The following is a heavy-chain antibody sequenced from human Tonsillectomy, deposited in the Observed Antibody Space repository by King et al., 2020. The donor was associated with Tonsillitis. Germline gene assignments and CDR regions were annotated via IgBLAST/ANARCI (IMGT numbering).Heavy chain of an antibody. CDR3: ARESPTTVTTLFDY. J-gene: IGHJ4*02. CDR1: GFTFSSYE. V-gene: IGHV3-48*03. D-gene: IGHD4-17*01. CDR2: ISSSGSTI. Sequence: VQLVESGGGLVQPGGSLRLSCAASGFTFSSYEMNLVRQAPGKGLEWVSYISSSGSTIYYADSVKGRFTIARDNAKNSLYLQMNSLRAEDTAVYYCARESPTTVTTLFDYWGQGTLVTVSS.